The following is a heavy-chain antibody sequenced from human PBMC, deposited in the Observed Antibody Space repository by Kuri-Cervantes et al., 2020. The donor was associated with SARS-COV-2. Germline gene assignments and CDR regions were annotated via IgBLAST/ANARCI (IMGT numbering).Heavy chain of an antibody. CDR2: ISSSSSYT. Sequence: GESLKISCAASGFTFSDYYMSWIRQAPGKGLEWVSYISSSSSYTNYADSVKGRFTISRDNAKNSLYLQMNSLRAEDTAVYYCTRDSNPITIFGVVISELDPWGQGTLVTVSS. CDR3: TRDSNPITIFGVVISELDP. D-gene: IGHD3-3*01. J-gene: IGHJ5*02. V-gene: IGHV3-11*05. CDR1: GFTFSDYY.